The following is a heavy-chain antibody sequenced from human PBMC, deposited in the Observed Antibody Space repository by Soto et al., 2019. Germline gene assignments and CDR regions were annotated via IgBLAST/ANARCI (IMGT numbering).Heavy chain of an antibody. CDR3: THSRCGGDCLQSYSSHYYYGMDV. D-gene: IGHD2-21*02. CDR1: GFSLSTGGVG. CDR2: IYRDDDK. V-gene: IGHV2-5*02. J-gene: IGHJ6*02. Sequence: QITLMESGPTLVKPTQTLTLTCTFSGFSLSTGGVGVGWIRQPPGKALEWLALIYRDDDKRYSPSLRSRLTITKDTSKNQVVLTMTNMDPVDTATYYCTHSRCGGDCLQSYSSHYYYGMDVWGQGTTVTVSS.